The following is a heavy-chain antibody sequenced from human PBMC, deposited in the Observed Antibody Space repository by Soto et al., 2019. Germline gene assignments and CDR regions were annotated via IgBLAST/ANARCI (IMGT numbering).Heavy chain of an antibody. J-gene: IGHJ4*02. Sequence: GASVKVSCKASGYTFTSYYMHWVRQAPGQGLEWMGIINASGGSTSYAQKLQGRVTMTRDTSTSTVYMELSSLRSEDTAVYYCAREASDIVVVPAAIPANYFDYWGQGTLVTVSS. CDR1: GYTFTSYY. D-gene: IGHD2-2*02. CDR3: AREASDIVVVPAAIPANYFDY. CDR2: INASGGST. V-gene: IGHV1-46*04.